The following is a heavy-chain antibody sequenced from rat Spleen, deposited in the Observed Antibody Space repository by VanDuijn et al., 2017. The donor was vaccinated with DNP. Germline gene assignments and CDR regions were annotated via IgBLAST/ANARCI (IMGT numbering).Heavy chain of an antibody. V-gene: IGHV5-58*01. CDR1: GFTFSSYW. CDR3: TRTDGSYGFDY. D-gene: IGHD1-3*01. J-gene: IGHJ2*01. Sequence: EVQLVESGGGLVQPGRSLKLSCVASGFTFSSYWMYWIRQAPGKGLEWVASINTDGGSTYYRDSVKGRFTGSRDDAKTTLYLQMNSLRSEDTATYYCTRTDGSYGFDYWGQGVMVTVSS. CDR2: INTDGGST.